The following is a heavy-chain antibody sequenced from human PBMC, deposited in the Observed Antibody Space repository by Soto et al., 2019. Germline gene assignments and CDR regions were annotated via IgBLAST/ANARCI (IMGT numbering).Heavy chain of an antibody. CDR2: IYHSGST. CDR1: GFSISSGFY. V-gene: IGHV4-38-2*01. D-gene: IGHD3-22*01. J-gene: IGHJ1*01. CDR3: ARPDSVGYYQH. Sequence: SSETLSLTCAVSGFSISSGFYWGWIRQPPGKGLEWIGNIYHSGSTYYNPSLKSRVTISADTSKNQLSLKLSSGTAADTAVYYFARPDSVGYYQHFGQASLVTGS.